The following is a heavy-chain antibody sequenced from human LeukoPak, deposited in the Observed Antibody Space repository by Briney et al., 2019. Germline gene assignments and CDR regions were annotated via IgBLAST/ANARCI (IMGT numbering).Heavy chain of an antibody. CDR3: ARAPRTGYDAFDI. CDR1: GGSISSGSYY. D-gene: IGHD3/OR15-3a*01. CDR2: IYTSGST. V-gene: IGHV4-61*02. Sequence: PSETLSLTCTVSGGSISSGSYYWSWIRQPAGKGLEWIGRIYTSGSTNYNPSLKSRVTISVDTSKNQFSLKLSSVTAADTAVYYCARAPRTGYDAFDIWGQGTMVTVSS. J-gene: IGHJ3*02.